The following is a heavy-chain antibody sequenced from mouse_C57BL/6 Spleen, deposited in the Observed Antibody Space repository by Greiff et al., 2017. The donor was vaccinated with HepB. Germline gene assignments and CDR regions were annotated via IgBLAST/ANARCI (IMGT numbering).Heavy chain of an antibody. CDR3: ARLDYYGSSPYAMDY. D-gene: IGHD1-1*01. CDR1: GYTFTSYW. J-gene: IGHJ4*01. CDR2: IDPSDSYT. Sequence: QVQLQQPGAELVKPGASVKLSCKASGYTFTSYWMQWVNQRPGQGLEWIGEIDPSDSYTNYNQKFKGKATLTVDTSSSTAYMHLSSLTSEDPAVYYCARLDYYGSSPYAMDYWGQGTSVTVSS. V-gene: IGHV1-50*01.